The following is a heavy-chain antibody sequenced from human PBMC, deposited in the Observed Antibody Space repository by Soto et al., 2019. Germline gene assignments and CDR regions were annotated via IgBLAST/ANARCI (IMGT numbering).Heavy chain of an antibody. CDR2: INAGNGNT. Sequence: ASVKVSCKASGYTFTGYAMHWVRQAPGQRLEWMGWINAGNGNTKYSQKFQGRVAITRDTSASAAYMELSSLSSEDTAVYYCARAVAVAADFDYWGQGTLVTVSS. D-gene: IGHD6-19*01. V-gene: IGHV1-3*01. CDR1: GYTFTGYA. J-gene: IGHJ4*02. CDR3: ARAVAVAADFDY.